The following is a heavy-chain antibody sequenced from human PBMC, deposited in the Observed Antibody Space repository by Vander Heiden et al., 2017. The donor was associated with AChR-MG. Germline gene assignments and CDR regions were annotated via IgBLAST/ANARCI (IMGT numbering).Heavy chain of an antibody. CDR3: GKDPNGDYLGAFDF. D-gene: IGHD4-17*01. V-gene: IGHV3-23*01. CDR1: RSTFSDFF. J-gene: IGHJ3*01. Sequence: EVHLLESGGGLAQPGGSLRLSCEASRSTFSDFFLTVVRQAPGEGLEWVSSISGGGHTYYGDSVRGRFTISRDNSRNMVFLQMDSLRADDTAVYYCGKDPNGDYLGAFDFWGQGTMVTVSS. CDR2: ISGGGHT.